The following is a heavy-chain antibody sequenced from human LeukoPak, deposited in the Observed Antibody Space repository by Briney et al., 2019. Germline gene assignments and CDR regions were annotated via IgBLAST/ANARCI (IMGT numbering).Heavy chain of an antibody. CDR3: ARDPPKYSSSWYGGYY. CDR1: GYTFTGYY. D-gene: IGHD6-13*01. CDR2: INPNNGGT. J-gene: IGHJ4*02. Sequence: GASVRVSCKASGYTFTGYYMHWVRQAPGQGLEWMGWINPNNGGTNYAQRFQGRVTMTRDTSISTAYMELSRLRSDDTAVYYCARDPPKYSSSWYGGYYWGQGTLVTVSS. V-gene: IGHV1-2*02.